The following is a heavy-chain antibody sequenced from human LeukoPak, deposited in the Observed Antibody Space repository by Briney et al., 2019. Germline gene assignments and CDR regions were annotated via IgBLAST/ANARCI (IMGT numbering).Heavy chain of an antibody. V-gene: IGHV3-74*01. CDR1: GFTFSTYW. CDR2: IDSDGSNT. CDR3: ARAPATITNYYYGMDV. Sequence: GESLRLSCAASGFTFSTYWMHWVRQAPGKGLVWVSRIDSDGSNTIYADSVKGRFTVSRDNAKNTLYLQMNSLRAEDTAVYYCARAPATITNYYYGMDVWGQGTTVTVSS. J-gene: IGHJ6*02. D-gene: IGHD5-12*01.